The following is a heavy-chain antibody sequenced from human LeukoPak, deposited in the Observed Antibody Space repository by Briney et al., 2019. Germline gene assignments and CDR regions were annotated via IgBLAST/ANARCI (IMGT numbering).Heavy chain of an antibody. CDR2: ISYDGSNK. CDR3: ARIPIVGATNAYYYGMDV. V-gene: IGHV3-30-3*01. D-gene: IGHD1-26*01. CDR1: GFTFSSYA. J-gene: IGHJ6*02. Sequence: GGSLRLSCAASGFTFSSYAMHWVRQAPGKGLEWVAVISYDGSNKYYADSVKGRFTISRDNAKNSLYLQMNSLRAEDTAVYYCARIPIVGATNAYYYGMDVWGQGTTVTVSS.